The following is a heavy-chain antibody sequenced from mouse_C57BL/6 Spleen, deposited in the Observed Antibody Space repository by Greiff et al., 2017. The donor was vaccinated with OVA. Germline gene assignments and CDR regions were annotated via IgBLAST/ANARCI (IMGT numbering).Heavy chain of an antibody. V-gene: IGHV1-81*01. CDR1: GYTFTSYG. D-gene: IGHD2-3*01. CDR2: IYPRSGNT. J-gene: IGHJ1*03. Sequence: VMLVESGAELARPGASVKLSCKASGYTFTSYGISWVKQRTGQGLEWIGEIYPRSGNTYYNEKFKGKATLTADKSSSTAYMELRSLTSEDSAVYFCARWDDGYFHWYFDVWGTGTTVTVSS. CDR3: ARWDDGYFHWYFDV.